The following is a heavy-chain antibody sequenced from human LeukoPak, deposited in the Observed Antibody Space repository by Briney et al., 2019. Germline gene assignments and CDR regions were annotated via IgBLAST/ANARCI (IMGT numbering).Heavy chain of an antibody. J-gene: IGHJ5*02. V-gene: IGHV3-23*01. CDR3: VKGGGIVLRFLEWLLDT. CDR2: ISGNGPDT. D-gene: IGHD3-3*01. CDR1: GFTFSRHA. Sequence: GAPLRLSCAASGFTFSRHAMSWVRQAPGKGLEWVSGISGNGPDTFYADSVQGRFIISRDNSDNTVYLQMNSLRVEDTAMYYCVKGGGIVLRFLEWLLDTWGQGTLVVVSS.